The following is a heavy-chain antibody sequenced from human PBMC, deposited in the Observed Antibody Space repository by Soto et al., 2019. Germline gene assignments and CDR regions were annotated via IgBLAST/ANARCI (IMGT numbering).Heavy chain of an antibody. J-gene: IGHJ4*02. CDR2: ISAYNGNT. D-gene: IGHD5-12*01. V-gene: IGHV1-18*01. Sequence: QVQLVQSGAEVKKPGASVKVSCKASGYTFTSYGISWVRQAPGQGLEWMGWISAYNGNTNYAQALQGRVNMTTDTSTRTTYMDRRTMGCDGTAVYYCACDNGYEADFWGPGSLVTVSS. CDR3: ACDNGYEADF. CDR1: GYTFTSYG.